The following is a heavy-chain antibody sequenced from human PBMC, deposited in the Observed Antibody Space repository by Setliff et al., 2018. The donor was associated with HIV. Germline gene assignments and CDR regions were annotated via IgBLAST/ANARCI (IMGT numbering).Heavy chain of an antibody. V-gene: IGHV1-69*13. J-gene: IGHJ6*03. CDR2: IVPVLGAA. CDR3: ARGTTATDYYYYMDV. D-gene: IGHD4-17*01. Sequence: SVKVSCKASGGTFSYDGISWVRQAPGQGLQWMGGIVPVLGAADYAQNFRDRVTITADESTFTAYMELSSLRSEDTAVYFCARGTTATDYYYYMDVWGKGTSVTVSS. CDR1: GGTFSYDG.